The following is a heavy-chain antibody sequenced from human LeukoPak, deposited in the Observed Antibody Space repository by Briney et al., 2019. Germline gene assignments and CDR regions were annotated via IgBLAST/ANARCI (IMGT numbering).Heavy chain of an antibody. CDR1: GYTLTELS. CDR3: ATAWSRSWNLANY. CDR2: FDPEDGET. Sequence: GASVKVSCKASGYTLTELSMHWVRQAPGKGLEWMGGFDPEDGETIYAQKFQGRVTMTEDTSTDTAYMELSSLRSEDTAVYYCATAWSRSWNLANYWGQGTLGPGSS. J-gene: IGHJ4*02. V-gene: IGHV1-24*01. D-gene: IGHD1-7*01.